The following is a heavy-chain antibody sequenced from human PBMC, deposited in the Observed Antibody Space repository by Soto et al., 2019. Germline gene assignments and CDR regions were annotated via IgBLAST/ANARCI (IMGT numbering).Heavy chain of an antibody. CDR3: ARVRPRGYQLLLDY. J-gene: IGHJ4*02. CDR1: GYTFTSYG. D-gene: IGHD2-2*01. Sequence: ASVKVSCKASGYTFTSYGISWVRQAPGQGLEWMGIINPSGGSTSYAQKFQGRVTMTRDTSTSTVYMELSSLRSEDTAVYYCARVRPRGYQLLLDYWGQGTLVTVSS. CDR2: INPSGGST. V-gene: IGHV1-46*03.